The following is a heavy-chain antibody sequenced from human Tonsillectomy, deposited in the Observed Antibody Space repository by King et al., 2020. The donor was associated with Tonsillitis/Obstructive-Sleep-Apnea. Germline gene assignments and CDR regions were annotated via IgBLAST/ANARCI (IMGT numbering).Heavy chain of an antibody. V-gene: IGHV3-21*01. D-gene: IGHD3-10*01. CDR3: AREGVGDLGASFDY. J-gene: IGHJ4*02. CDR1: GFIFSSYS. CDR2: ISSSSSDI. Sequence: VQLVQSGGGLVKPGGCLRVSCAASGFIFSSYSMNWVRQAPGKGLEWVSSISSSSSDIYYADSVKGRFTISRDNAKNSLYLQMNSLRAEDTAVYYCAREGVGDLGASFDYWGQGTLVTVSS.